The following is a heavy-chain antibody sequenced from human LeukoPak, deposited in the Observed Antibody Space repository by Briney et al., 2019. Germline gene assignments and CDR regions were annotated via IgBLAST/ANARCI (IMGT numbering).Heavy chain of an antibody. CDR2: INPNSGGT. V-gene: IGHV1-2*06. Sequence: ASVKVSCKASGYTFTGYYMHWVRQAPGQGLEWMGRINPNSGGTNYAQKFQGRVTMTRDTSISTAYMELSRLRSDDTAVYYCARDLGRSSSSWYGRDYWGWGTLVTVSS. J-gene: IGHJ4*02. CDR3: ARDLGRSSSSWYGRDY. CDR1: GYTFTGYY. D-gene: IGHD6-13*01.